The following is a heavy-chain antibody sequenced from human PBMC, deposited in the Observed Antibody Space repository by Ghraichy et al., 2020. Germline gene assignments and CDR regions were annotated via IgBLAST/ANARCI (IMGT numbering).Heavy chain of an antibody. CDR3: ARDTPYYDSSGYYSDY. Sequence: SVKVSCKASGGTFSSYAISWVRQAPGQGLEWMGGIIPIFGTANYAQKFQGRVTITADESTSTAYMELSSLRSEDTAVYYCARDTPYYDSSGYYSDYWGQGTLVTVSS. CDR1: GGTFSSYA. V-gene: IGHV1-69*13. D-gene: IGHD3-22*01. CDR2: IIPIFGTA. J-gene: IGHJ4*02.